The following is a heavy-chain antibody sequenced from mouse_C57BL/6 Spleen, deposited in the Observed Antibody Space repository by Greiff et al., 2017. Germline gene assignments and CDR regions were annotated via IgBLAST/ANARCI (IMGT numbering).Heavy chain of an antibody. CDR1: GYTFTNYC. D-gene: IGHD2-1*01. Sequence: VQLQQSGAELVRPGDSVKLSCKASGYTFTNYCINWVKQRPGQGLEWIGRIYPGSGTTYYNEKFKGKATLTAEKSSSTAYMQLSSLTSEDSAVYFCARSDYGNYGGYFDDWGKGTTVTVSS. CDR2: IYPGSGTT. V-gene: IGHV1-76*01. J-gene: IGHJ1*03. CDR3: ARSDYGNYGGYFDD.